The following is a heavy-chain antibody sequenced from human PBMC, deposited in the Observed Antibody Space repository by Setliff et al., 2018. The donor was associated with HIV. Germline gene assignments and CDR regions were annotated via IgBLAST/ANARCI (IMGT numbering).Heavy chain of an antibody. J-gene: IGHJ3*02. D-gene: IGHD3-10*01. CDR3: EQPDSLLWPRVAFDI. Sequence: SGPTLVNPTQTLTLTCTFSGFSLSTSGVGVGWIRQPPGKALEWLALIYWNDDKRDSPSLKSRLTITKDTSKNQVLLTMTIMDPLDTSTYYCEQPDSLLWPRVAFDIWGQGTMVTVSS. CDR1: GFSLSTSGVG. CDR2: IYWNDDK. V-gene: IGHV2-5*01.